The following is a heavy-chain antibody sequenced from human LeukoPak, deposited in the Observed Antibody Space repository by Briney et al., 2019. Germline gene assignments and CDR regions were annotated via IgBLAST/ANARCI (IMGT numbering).Heavy chain of an antibody. CDR2: IYSSGST. V-gene: IGHV4-4*07. D-gene: IGHD6-19*01. Sequence: PSETLSLTCTVSGGSISSYYWSWIRQPAGKGLEWIGRIYSSGSTNYNPSLESRVTMSIDTSKNQFSLKLTSVTAADTAVYYCARGRGIAVAGNFDYWGQGTLVTVSS. J-gene: IGHJ4*02. CDR3: ARGRGIAVAGNFDY. CDR1: GGSISSYY.